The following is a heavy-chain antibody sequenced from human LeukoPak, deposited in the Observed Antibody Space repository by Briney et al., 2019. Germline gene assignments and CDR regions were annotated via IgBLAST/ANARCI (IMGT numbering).Heavy chain of an antibody. J-gene: IGHJ3*02. V-gene: IGHV4-4*07. CDR1: GGSFSGYY. CDR3: ARHVSGYYDAFDI. CDR2: IYTSGST. D-gene: IGHD3-9*01. Sequence: PSETLSLTCTVCGGSFSGYYWSWIRQPAGKGLEWIGRIYTSGSTNYNPSLKSRVTMSVDTSKNQFSLKLSSVTAADTAVFYCARHVSGYYDAFDIWDQGTMVTVSS.